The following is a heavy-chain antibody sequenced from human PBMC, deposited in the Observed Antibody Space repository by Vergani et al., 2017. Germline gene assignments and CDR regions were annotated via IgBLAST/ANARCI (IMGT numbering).Heavy chain of an antibody. CDR1: GYTFTGYY. V-gene: IGHV1-8*02. J-gene: IGHJ6*02. CDR2: INPNSGNT. Sequence: VSCKASGYTFTGYYMHWVRQAPGQGLEWMGWINPNSGNTGYAQKFQGRVTMTRNTSISTAYMELSSLRSEDTAVYYCARLYYDFWSGYYTGGYYYYGMDVWGQGP. D-gene: IGHD3-3*01. CDR3: ARLYYDFWSGYYTGGYYYYGMDV.